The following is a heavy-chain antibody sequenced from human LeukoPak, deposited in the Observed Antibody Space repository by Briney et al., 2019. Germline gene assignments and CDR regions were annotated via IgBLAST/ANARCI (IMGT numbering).Heavy chain of an antibody. Sequence: SETLSLTCTVSGGSMNGYYWSWIRQPPGKGLEWIGYIHYSGSTNYTPSLKSRVSISVDTSKKQFSLRLTSVTAADTAVYYCARGDATYFDSWGQGTLVTVSS. CDR1: GGSMNGYY. CDR2: IHYSGST. D-gene: IGHD3-16*01. CDR3: ARGDATYFDS. J-gene: IGHJ4*02. V-gene: IGHV4-59*01.